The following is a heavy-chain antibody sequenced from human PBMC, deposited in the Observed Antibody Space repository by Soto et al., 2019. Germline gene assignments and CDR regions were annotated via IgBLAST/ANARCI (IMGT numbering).Heavy chain of an antibody. Sequence: GGSLRLSCTASGFTFGDYAMSWFRQAPGKGLEWVGFIRSKAYGGTTEYAASVKGRFTISRDDSKSIAYLQMNSLKTEDTAVYYCTRDFTRITIFGEPLGSVTYDYWGQGTLVTVSS. CDR3: TRDFTRITIFGEPLGSVTYDY. D-gene: IGHD3-3*01. V-gene: IGHV3-49*03. CDR2: IRSKAYGGTT. CDR1: GFTFGDYA. J-gene: IGHJ4*02.